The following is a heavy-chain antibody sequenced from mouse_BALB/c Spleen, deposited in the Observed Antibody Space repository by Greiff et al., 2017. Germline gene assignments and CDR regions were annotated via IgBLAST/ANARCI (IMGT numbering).Heavy chain of an antibody. CDR3: ARPRYGDWYFDV. V-gene: IGHV3-2*02. Sequence: EVKLQESGPGLVKPSQSLSLTCTVTGYSITSDYAWNWIRQFPGNKLEWMGYISYSGSTSYNPSLKSRISITRDTSKNQFFLQLNSVTTEDTATYYCARPRYGDWYFDVWGAGTTVTVSS. CDR1: GYSITSDYA. J-gene: IGHJ1*01. CDR2: ISYSGST. D-gene: IGHD1-2*01.